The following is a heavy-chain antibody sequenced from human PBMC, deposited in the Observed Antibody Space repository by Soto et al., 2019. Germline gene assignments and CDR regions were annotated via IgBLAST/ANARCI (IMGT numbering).Heavy chain of an antibody. CDR1: GFTFSSHS. CDR3: ARAIRGFSYVVDY. Sequence: VGSLRLSCAASGFTFSSHSINWVRQAPGKGLEWVSYISGSGATKYYADSVKGRFTISRDNARNSLYLQMSSLSDEDTAVYYCARAIRGFSYVVDYWGQGTLVTVSS. D-gene: IGHD5-18*01. J-gene: IGHJ4*02. V-gene: IGHV3-48*02. CDR2: ISGSGATK.